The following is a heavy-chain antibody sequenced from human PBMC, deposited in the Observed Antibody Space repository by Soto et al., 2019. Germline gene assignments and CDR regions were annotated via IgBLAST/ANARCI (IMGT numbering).Heavy chain of an antibody. D-gene: IGHD3-10*01. CDR3: ARGSTDSYPGSRIFDF. V-gene: IGHV3-23*01. Sequence: PGGSLRLSCVGSGITFGSCAMSWVRQAPGEGLEWVSTITDTGGDTKYADSVRGRFTMSRDNSKKTLYLQMNSLRVEDSALYYCARGSTDSYPGSRIFDFWGRGTLVTVSS. CDR1: GITFGSCA. J-gene: IGHJ4*02. CDR2: ITDTGGDT.